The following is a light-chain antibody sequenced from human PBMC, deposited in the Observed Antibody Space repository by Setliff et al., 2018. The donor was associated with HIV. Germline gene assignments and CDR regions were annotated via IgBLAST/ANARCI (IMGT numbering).Light chain of an antibody. CDR3: CSNTGSNTFV. J-gene: IGLJ1*01. Sequence: QSALAQPASVSGSPGQSLTISCTGTSSDVGRYNLASWYQQHPGKAPKLMIYQATKRPSGVSNRFSGSKSGNTASLTISGLQAEDEADYYCCSNTGSNTFVFGTGTKVTVL. CDR1: SSDVGRYNL. CDR2: QAT. V-gene: IGLV2-23*01.